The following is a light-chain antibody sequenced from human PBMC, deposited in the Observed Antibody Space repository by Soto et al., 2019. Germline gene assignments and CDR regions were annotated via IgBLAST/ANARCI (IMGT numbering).Light chain of an antibody. V-gene: IGLV1-44*01. Sequence: QSVLTQPPSASGTPGQRVTISCSGSRSNIGSNAVNWYQQLPGTAPKLLIYNDNQRPSGVPDRFSASKSGTSASLAISGLQSEDEADYYCAACDDGLSARGVFGGGTKLTVL. J-gene: IGLJ3*02. CDR3: AACDDGLSARGV. CDR1: RSNIGSNA. CDR2: NDN.